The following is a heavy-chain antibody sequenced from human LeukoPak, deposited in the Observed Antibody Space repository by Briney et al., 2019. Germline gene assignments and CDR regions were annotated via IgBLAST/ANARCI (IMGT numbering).Heavy chain of an antibody. Sequence: GGSLRLSCAASGFTFSSYEMNWVRQAPGKGLEWVSYISSSGGTRYYADSVKGRFTISRDNAKNSLYLQMNSLRAEDTAVYYCARDVIQPWSLFDYWGQGTLVTVSS. J-gene: IGHJ4*02. CDR1: GFTFSSYE. D-gene: IGHD5-18*01. V-gene: IGHV3-48*03. CDR2: ISSSGGTR. CDR3: ARDVIQPWSLFDY.